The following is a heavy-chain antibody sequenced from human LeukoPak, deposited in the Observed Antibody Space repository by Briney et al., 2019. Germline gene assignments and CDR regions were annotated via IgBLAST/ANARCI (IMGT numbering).Heavy chain of an antibody. D-gene: IGHD4-17*01. CDR2: IYYSGST. Sequence: SSETLSLTCTVSGGSISSYYWSWIRQPPGKGLEWIGYIYYSGSTNYNPSLKSRVTISVDTSKNQFSLKLSSVTAADTAVYYCARGDGDHPWYYYGMDVWGQGTTVTVSS. V-gene: IGHV4-59*01. J-gene: IGHJ6*02. CDR3: ARGDGDHPWYYYGMDV. CDR1: GGSISSYY.